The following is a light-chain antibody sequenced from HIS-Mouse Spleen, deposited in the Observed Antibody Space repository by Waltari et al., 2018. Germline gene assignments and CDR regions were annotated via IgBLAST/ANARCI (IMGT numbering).Light chain of an antibody. Sequence: SYVLTQPPSVSVAPGKTARITCGGNNIGSKSVHWYQQKPGQAPVLVVYDDSDRPSGIPERFSGSSSGTTVTLTISGVQAEDEADYYCQSADSSGTYVFGGGTKLTVL. V-gene: IGLV3-21*03. J-gene: IGLJ2*01. CDR3: QSADSSGTYV. CDR2: DDS. CDR1: NIGSKS.